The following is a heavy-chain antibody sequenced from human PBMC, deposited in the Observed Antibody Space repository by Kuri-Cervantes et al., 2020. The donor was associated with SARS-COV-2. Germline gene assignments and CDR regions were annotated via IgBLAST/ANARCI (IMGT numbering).Heavy chain of an antibody. CDR2: IKQDGSEK. J-gene: IGHJ4*02. CDR3: ARDLRLGKSLDY. CDR1: GFTFSSYW. V-gene: IGHV3-7*01. Sequence: GESLKTSCAASGFTFSSYWMSWVRQAPGKGLEWVANIKQDGSEKYYVDSVKGRFTISRDNAKNSLYLQMSSLRAEDTAVYYCARDLRLGKSLDYWGQGTLVTVSS. D-gene: IGHD7-27*01.